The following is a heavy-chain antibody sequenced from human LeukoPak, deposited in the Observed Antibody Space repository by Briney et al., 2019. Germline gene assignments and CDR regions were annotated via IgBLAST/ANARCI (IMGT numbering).Heavy chain of an antibody. CDR1: GYSFGSQW. J-gene: IGHJ6*02. D-gene: IGHD4-11*01. CDR2: IYPGDSDS. V-gene: IGHV5-51*01. CDR3: ARVIIGGNYGGFYGLDI. Sequence: GESLKISCKGSGYSFGSQWIGWVRQRPGKGLEWMGIIYPGDSDSRYSPSFQGQVTISAEKSSSTAYPQWGSLRASDTAIYYCARVIIGGNYGGFYGLDIWGQGTTVSVSS.